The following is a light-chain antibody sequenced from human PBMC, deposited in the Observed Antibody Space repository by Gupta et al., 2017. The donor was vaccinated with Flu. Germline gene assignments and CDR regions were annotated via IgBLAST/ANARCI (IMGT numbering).Light chain of an antibody. V-gene: IGLV2-14*01. CDR3: CSYTSSSTYV. Sequence: QSALTQPASVSGSPGQSITISCTGTSSDVGAYNYVSWHQQHPGKAPKLIIYEITNRPPGVSDRFSGSKAGDTASLTISGLQAEDEADYYCCSYTSSSTYVFGTGTRVKVL. J-gene: IGLJ1*01. CDR1: SSDVGAYNY. CDR2: EIT.